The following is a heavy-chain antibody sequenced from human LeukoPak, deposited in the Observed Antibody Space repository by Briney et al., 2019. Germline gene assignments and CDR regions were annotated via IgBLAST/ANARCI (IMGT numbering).Heavy chain of an antibody. CDR3: AKDGLVWFGELS. CDR2: ISGSGGST. Sequence: GGSLRLSCAASRFTFNTYAMSWVRQAPGKGLEWVSAISGSGGSTYYADSVKGRFTISRDNSKNTLYLQMNSLRAEDTAVYYCAKDGLVWFGELSWGQGTLVTVSS. CDR1: RFTFNTYA. D-gene: IGHD3-10*01. V-gene: IGHV3-23*01. J-gene: IGHJ4*02.